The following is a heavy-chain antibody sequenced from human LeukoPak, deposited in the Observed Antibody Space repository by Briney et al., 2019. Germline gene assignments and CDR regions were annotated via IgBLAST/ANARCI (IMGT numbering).Heavy chain of an antibody. CDR3: ARLKGYSSGWYPSYYFDY. Sequence: SQTLSLTCTVSGGSISSGGYYWSWIRQHPGKGLEWIGYIYYSGSTNYNPSLKSRVTISVDTSKNQFSLKLSSVTAADTAVYYCARLKGYSSGWYPSYYFDYWGQGTLVTVSS. CDR1: GGSISSGGYY. D-gene: IGHD6-19*01. CDR2: IYYSGST. V-gene: IGHV4-31*03. J-gene: IGHJ4*02.